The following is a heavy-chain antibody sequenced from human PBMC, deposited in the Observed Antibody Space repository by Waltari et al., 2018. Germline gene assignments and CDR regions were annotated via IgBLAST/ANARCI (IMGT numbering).Heavy chain of an antibody. J-gene: IGHJ4*02. CDR1: GFTFNSYG. Sequence: GGLVQPGRSLRLSCAASGFTFNSYGMSWVRQAPGKGLEWVSAISGSGGSTYYADSVKGRFTITRDNSKNTLFLQMNSLRAEDTAVYYCAKEGINSSWNITFDYWGQGTLVTVSS. D-gene: IGHD6-13*01. CDR3: AKEGINSSWNITFDY. V-gene: IGHV3-23*01. CDR2: ISGSGGST.